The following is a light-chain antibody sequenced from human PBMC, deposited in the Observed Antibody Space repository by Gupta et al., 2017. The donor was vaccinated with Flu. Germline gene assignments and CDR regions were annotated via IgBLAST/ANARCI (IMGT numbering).Light chain of an antibody. Sequence: SVLAQPPSVSGTPGQRVTISCSGSSSNIGSNTVNWYQQVPGTAPKLLIYGNNQRPSGVPDRFSCSKSGTSASLAISGLQSEDEADYYCAAWDDSLNGHYVFGTGTKVTAL. V-gene: IGLV1-44*01. CDR1: SSNIGSNT. J-gene: IGLJ1*01. CDR2: GNN. CDR3: AAWDDSLNGHYV.